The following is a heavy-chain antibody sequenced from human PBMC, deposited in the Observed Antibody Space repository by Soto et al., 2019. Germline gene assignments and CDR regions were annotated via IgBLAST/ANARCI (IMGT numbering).Heavy chain of an antibody. CDR2: ISGRGGST. J-gene: IGHJ6*02. CDR3: AKDVPVLRYFDWLPEYYYYGMDV. CDR1: GFTFSSYA. Sequence: GGSLRLSCAASGFTFSSYAMSWVRQAPGKGLERVSAISGRGGSTYYADSVKGRFTISRDNSKNTLYLQMNSLRAEDTAVYYCAKDVPVLRYFDWLPEYYYYGMDVWGQGTTVTVSS. D-gene: IGHD3-9*01. V-gene: IGHV3-23*01.